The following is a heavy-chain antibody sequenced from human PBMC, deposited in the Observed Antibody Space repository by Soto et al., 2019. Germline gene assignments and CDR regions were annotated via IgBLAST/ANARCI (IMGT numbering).Heavy chain of an antibody. CDR1: GFPFTNAW. CDR2: IKSNTDGGTT. V-gene: IGHV3-15*07. J-gene: IGHJ4*02. CDR3: ATDLRWELVYPRDC. D-gene: IGHD1-26*01. Sequence: GSLRLSCAASGFPFTNAWMSWVRQAPGKGLEWVGRIKSNTDGGTTGYAAPVKGRFTISRDDSKNTLYLQTNRLNSEDTGVYYCATDLRWELVYPRDCWGLGTLVTVSS.